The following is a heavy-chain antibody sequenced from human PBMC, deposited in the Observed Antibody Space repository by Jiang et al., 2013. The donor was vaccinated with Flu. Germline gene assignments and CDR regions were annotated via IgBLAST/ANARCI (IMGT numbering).Heavy chain of an antibody. D-gene: IGHD2-15*01. J-gene: IGHJ4*02. Sequence: RSLRLSCAASGFTFSSYAMHWVRQAPGKGLEWVAVISHDGSNKYYADSVRGRFTISRDNSKNTLSLQMNSLRAEDTAVYYCAREGTSRIWYFDYWGQGTLVTVSS. CDR2: ISHDGSNK. CDR3: AREGTSRIWYFDY. V-gene: IGHV3-30-3*01. CDR1: GFTFSSYA.